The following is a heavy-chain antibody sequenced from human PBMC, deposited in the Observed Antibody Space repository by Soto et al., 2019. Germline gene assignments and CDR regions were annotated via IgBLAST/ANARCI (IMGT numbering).Heavy chain of an antibody. J-gene: IGHJ5*02. CDR3: ARASMYIWYDH. V-gene: IGHV1-8*01. Sequence: QVQLVQSGAEVKRPGASVKVSCEASGYTFTTYDINWVRQASGQGLEWMGCVNPSSGNTVYARKFHVRVTMTRDTSISTAYMELNSLESDDTAIYYCARASMYIWYDHWGQGTLVTVSS. D-gene: IGHD1-20*01. CDR1: GYTFTTYD. CDR2: VNPSSGNT.